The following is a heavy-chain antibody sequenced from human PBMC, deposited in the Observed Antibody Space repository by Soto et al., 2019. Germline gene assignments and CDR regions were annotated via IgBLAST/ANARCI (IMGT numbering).Heavy chain of an antibody. Sequence: SVKVSCKPSEGTFSTYAISWVGQAPGQGLEWMGGIIPIFGTANYAQKFQGRVTITADESTSTAYMELSSLRSEDTAVYYCAGEEDVIAAAGPYNWFDPWGQGTLVTVSS. CDR2: IIPIFGTA. D-gene: IGHD6-13*01. J-gene: IGHJ5*02. CDR3: AGEEDVIAAAGPYNWFDP. CDR1: EGTFSTYA. V-gene: IGHV1-69*13.